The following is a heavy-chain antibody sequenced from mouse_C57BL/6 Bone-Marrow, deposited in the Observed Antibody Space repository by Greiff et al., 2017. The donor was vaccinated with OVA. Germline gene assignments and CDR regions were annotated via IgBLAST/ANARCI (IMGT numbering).Heavy chain of an antibody. V-gene: IGHV2-5*01. J-gene: IGHJ1*03. Sequence: VQLQQSGPGLVQPSQSLSITCTVSGFSLTSSGVHWVRQSPGKGLEWLGVIWRGGSTDYNAAFMSRLSITKENSKSQVFFKMNSLQADDTAIYYCAYGSKMRYFDVWGTGTTVTVSS. D-gene: IGHD1-1*01. CDR3: AYGSKMRYFDV. CDR2: IWRGGST. CDR1: GFSLTSSG.